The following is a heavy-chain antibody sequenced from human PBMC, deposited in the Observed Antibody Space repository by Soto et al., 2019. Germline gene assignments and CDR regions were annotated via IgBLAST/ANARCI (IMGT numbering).Heavy chain of an antibody. D-gene: IGHD5-18*01. V-gene: IGHV1-3*01. CDR1: GYTFTSYA. Sequence: QVQLVQSGAEVKKPGASVKVSCKASGYTFTSYAMHWVRQAPGQRLEWMGWINAGNGNTKYSQKFQGRVTITRDTSASTAYMELSSLRSEDTAVYYCARDQAGVIQLWGTGSSFDYWGQGTLVTVSS. CDR2: INAGNGNT. CDR3: ARDQAGVIQLWGTGSSFDY. J-gene: IGHJ4*02.